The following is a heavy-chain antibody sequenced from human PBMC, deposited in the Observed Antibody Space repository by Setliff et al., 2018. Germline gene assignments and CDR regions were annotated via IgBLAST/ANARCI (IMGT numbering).Heavy chain of an antibody. CDR1: GYTFTNYW. V-gene: IGHV5-51*01. CDR2: INPGDSDT. CDR3: AKEPAISLTEAIRRSYYDYALDV. Sequence: GESLKISCRGSGYTFTNYWIAWVRQMPGKGLEWMGIINPGDSDTRYSPSFQGQVTISADKSTSTAYMELRNLRSDDAAIYYCAKEPAISLTEAIRRSYYDYALDVWGQGTTVTVSS. D-gene: IGHD3-9*01. J-gene: IGHJ6*02.